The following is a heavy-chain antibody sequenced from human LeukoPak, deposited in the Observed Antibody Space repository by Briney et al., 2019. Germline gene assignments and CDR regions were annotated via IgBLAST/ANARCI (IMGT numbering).Heavy chain of an antibody. CDR2: IKSKSDSGTT. J-gene: IGHJ4*02. D-gene: IGHD1-26*01. Sequence: PGGSLRLSCAGSGFTFSNAWMSWVRQAPGKGLEWVGRIKSKSDSGTTDYAAPVEGRSTISRDDSENTLYLQMNSLKTEDTAVYYCTSFTPYTGSYRFDYWGQGTLVTVSS. V-gene: IGHV3-15*01. CDR1: GFTFSNAW. CDR3: TSFTPYTGSYRFDY.